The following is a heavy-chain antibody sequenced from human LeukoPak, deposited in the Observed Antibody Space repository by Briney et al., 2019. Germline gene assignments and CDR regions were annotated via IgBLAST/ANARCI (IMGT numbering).Heavy chain of an antibody. V-gene: IGHV3-7*01. CDR2: IDQDGNHE. J-gene: IGHJ4*02. CDR1: GLTFSSYW. CDR3: ASTFPYCSDGSCAL. Sequence: GGSLRLSCAASGLTFSSYWMSWVRQAPGKGLEWVANIDQDGNHENYVDSVKGRFSISRDNAKNSPFLQMHSLRAEDTAVYYCASTFPYCSDGSCALGGQGTLVTVSS. D-gene: IGHD2-15*01.